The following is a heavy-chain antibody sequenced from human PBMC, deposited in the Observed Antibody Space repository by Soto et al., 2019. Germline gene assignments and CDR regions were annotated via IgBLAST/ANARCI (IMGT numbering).Heavy chain of an antibody. D-gene: IGHD6-19*01. CDR2: IIPLVGTA. J-gene: IGHJ4*02. V-gene: IGHV1-69*01. CDR1: GGTFSTYA. CDR3: ARPKGTYSSGYYYFDF. Sequence: QVQLEQSGGEVKQPGSSVRVSCKTSGGTFSTYAINWVRQAPGQGLEWMGAIIPLVGTADYSQKFQGRVTITADESTSTAYMELSSLRFDDTAVYFCARPKGTYSSGYYYFDFWGQGNLVTVSS.